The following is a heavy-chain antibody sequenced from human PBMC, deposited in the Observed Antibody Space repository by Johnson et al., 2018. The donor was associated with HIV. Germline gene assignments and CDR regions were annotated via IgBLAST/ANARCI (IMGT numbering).Heavy chain of an antibody. CDR1: GFTFNSYW. D-gene: IGHD3-22*01. CDR2: IYSGGST. CDR3: ARGRITMIEVDPRGGAFDI. Sequence: EVQLVESGGGLVQPGGSLRLSCAASGFTFNSYWMSWVRQAPGKGLEWVSVIYSGGSTYYADSVKGRFTISTDNSRNTLYLQMNSLRAEDTAVYYCARGRITMIEVDPRGGAFDIWGQGTMVTVSS. J-gene: IGHJ3*02. V-gene: IGHV3-66*01.